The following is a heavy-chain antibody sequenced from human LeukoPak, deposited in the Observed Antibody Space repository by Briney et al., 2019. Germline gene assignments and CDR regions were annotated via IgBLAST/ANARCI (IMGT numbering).Heavy chain of an antibody. CDR2: VSSSGSTI. CDR1: GFTFSDYY. J-gene: IGHJ4*02. V-gene: IGHV3-11*01. CDR3: ARDGLDYYDSSGYYYVLDY. Sequence: PGGSLTLSCAASGFTFSDYYMSWIRQAPGKGLEWVSYVSSSGSTIYYADSVKGRFTISRDNAKNSLYLQMNSLRAEDTAVYYCARDGLDYYDSSGYYYVLDYWGQGTLVTVSS. D-gene: IGHD3-22*01.